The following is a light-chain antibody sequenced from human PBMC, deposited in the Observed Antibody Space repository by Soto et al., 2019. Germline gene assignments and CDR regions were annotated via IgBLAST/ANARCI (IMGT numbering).Light chain of an antibody. J-gene: IGKJ3*01. CDR3: QQYNSWPLT. Sequence: EIVMTQSPATLSVSPGERATLSCRASQSVASTNLAWYQQKPGQAPRLLIYATSTRATGIPARFSGGGSGTEFTLTISSLQSEDLAIYYCQQYNSWPLTFGPGTKVDMK. CDR2: ATS. V-gene: IGKV3-15*01. CDR1: QSVASTN.